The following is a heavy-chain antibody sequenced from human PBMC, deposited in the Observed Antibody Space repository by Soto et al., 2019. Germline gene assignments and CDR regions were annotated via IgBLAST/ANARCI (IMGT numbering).Heavy chain of an antibody. Sequence: GGSLRLSCAASGFTFSSYWMHWVRQAPGKGLVWVSRINSDGSSTSYADSVRGRFTISRDNAKNTLYLQMNSLRAEDTAVYYCASVSFTGYSYGPWEDYWGQETLVTVSS. CDR2: INSDGSST. CDR1: GFTFSSYW. J-gene: IGHJ4*02. CDR3: ASVSFTGYSYGPWEDY. V-gene: IGHV3-74*01. D-gene: IGHD5-18*01.